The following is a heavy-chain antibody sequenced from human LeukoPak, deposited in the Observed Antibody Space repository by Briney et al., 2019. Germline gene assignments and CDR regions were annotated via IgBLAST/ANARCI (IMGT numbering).Heavy chain of an antibody. D-gene: IGHD5-18*01. CDR3: ASGYRFGN. V-gene: IGHV1-2*02. J-gene: IGHJ4*02. CDR1: EYTFTGYY. Sequence: ASMKVSCKASEYTFTGYYMHWVRQAPGQGLEWMGWINPNSGATDYAQNFQGRVTLTRDTSISTAYMELSRLRSDDTAVYYCASGYRFGNWGQGTLVTVSS. CDR2: INPNSGAT.